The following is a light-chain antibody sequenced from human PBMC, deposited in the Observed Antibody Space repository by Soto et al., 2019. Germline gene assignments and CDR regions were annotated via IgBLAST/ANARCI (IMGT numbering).Light chain of an antibody. V-gene: IGKV3-15*01. CDR1: QSVSKN. Sequence: EIVLTQSPRTLSPSPSDRAALXCRASQSVSKNYLAWYQQKPGQSPRLLIYGASSRATGIPARFSGSGSGAEFTLTVSSLQSDDFAVYYCQQYDEWPLTFGQGTRWIS. CDR2: GAS. J-gene: IGKJ1*01. CDR3: QQYDEWPLT.